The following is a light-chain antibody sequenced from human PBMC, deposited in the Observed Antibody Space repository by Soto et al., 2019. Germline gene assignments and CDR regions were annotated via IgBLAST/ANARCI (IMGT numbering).Light chain of an antibody. CDR3: QQSFASPPLP. CDR1: QYISRY. J-gene: IGKJ4*01. Sequence: LTHSASALAAYVGDRVTITCRASQYISRYLNWYQKKPVKAPKLLIYDASNLQSGVPQRFSGSGSGTYFSLTISSLQPEDYATYYCQQSFASPPLPFGGGTKV. CDR2: DAS. V-gene: IGKV1-39*01.